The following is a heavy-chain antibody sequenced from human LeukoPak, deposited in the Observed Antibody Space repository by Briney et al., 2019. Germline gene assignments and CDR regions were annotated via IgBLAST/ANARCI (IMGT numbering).Heavy chain of an antibody. CDR3: TKDPNGDYIGAFDP. V-gene: IGHV3-23*01. J-gene: IGHJ5*02. CDR1: GFTFSSFA. D-gene: IGHD4-17*01. CDR2: ITGSYGRT. Sequence: GGSLRLSCAASGFTFSSFAMTWVRQAPGKGLEWVSSITGSYGRTYTTDSVKGRFTISRDNSQNTLYLQMNSLRAEDTAVYYCTKDPNGDYIGAFDPWGQGTLVTVSS.